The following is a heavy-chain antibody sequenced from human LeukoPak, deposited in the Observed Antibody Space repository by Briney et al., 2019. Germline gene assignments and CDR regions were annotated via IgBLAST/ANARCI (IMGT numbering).Heavy chain of an antibody. CDR3: VRLTTTAPPAFEY. D-gene: IGHD1-14*01. J-gene: IGHJ4*02. CDR2: IKRDGNEI. Sequence: GGSLRLSCAASGFTFSSYWMSWVRQAPGKELEWVANIKRDGNEIYYVDSVKGRVTISRDNAKNSLYLQMSSLRVEDTAVYFCVRLTTTAPPAFEYWGQGTLVTVSS. V-gene: IGHV3-7*01. CDR1: GFTFSSYW.